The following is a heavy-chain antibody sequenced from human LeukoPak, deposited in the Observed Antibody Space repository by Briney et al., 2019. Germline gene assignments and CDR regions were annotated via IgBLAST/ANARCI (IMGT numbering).Heavy chain of an antibody. CDR3: TRGSYDVLTGRSTLGEY. J-gene: IGHJ4*02. CDR1: GGSITGSSYY. CDR2: IYYSGGT. D-gene: IGHD3-9*01. Sequence: SETLSLTCTISGGSITGSSYYWGWIRQSPGKGLEWIGNIYYSGGTYYNSSLKSRVTISIDTSKNHFSLRLTSVTASDTAVYFCTRGSYDVLTGRSTLGEYWGQGTLVAVSS. V-gene: IGHV4-39*02.